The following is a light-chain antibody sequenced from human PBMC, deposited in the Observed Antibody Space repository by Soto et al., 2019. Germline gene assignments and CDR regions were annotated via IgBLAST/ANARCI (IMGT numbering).Light chain of an antibody. CDR1: ETVATN. CDR3: QQYFEWPPMT. Sequence: VMTQSPATLSVSPGERATLSCWASETVATNLAWYQQKPGQAPRLLISGASTRAAGISDRFRSSGSGTEFTLTISTLRSEDSAIYYCQQYFEWPPMTFGQGTQVEI. J-gene: IGKJ1*01. CDR2: GAS. V-gene: IGKV3-15*01.